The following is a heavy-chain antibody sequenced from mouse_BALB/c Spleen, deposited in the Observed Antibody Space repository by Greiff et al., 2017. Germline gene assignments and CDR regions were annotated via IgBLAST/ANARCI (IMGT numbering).Heavy chain of an antibody. CDR1: GYTFTSYW. CDR3: TRSDYDWYFDV. V-gene: IGHV1-5*01. J-gene: IGHJ1*01. CDR2: IYPGNSDT. D-gene: IGHD2-4*01. Sequence: VHVKQSGTVLARPGASVKMSCKASGYTFTSYWMHWVKQRPGQGLEWIGAIYPGNSDTSYNQKFKGKAKLTAVTSTSTAYMELSSLTNEDSAVYYCTRSDYDWYFDVWGAGTTVTVSS.